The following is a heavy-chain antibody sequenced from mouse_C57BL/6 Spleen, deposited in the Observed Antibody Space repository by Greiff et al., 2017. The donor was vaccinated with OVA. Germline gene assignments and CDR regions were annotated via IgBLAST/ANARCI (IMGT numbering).Heavy chain of an antibody. D-gene: IGHD1-1*01. CDR3: ARNYGSSYWYFDV. V-gene: IGHV1-55*01. J-gene: IGHJ1*03. Sequence: VQLQQPGAELVKPGASVKMSCKASGYTFTSYWITWVKQRPGQGLEWIGDIYPGSGSTNYNEKFKSKATLTVDTSSSTAYMQLSSLTAEDSAVYYCARNYGSSYWYFDVWGTGTTVTVSS. CDR1: GYTFTSYW. CDR2: IYPGSGST.